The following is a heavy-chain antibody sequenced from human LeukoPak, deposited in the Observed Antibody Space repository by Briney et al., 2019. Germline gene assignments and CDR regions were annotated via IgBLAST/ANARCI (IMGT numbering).Heavy chain of an antibody. Sequence: GGSLRLPCAASGFTFSDYWMSWVRQAPGKGLEWVANIKQDGSEKYYVDSVKGRFTISRDNAKNSLYLQMNSLRAEDTAVYYCAELGITMIGGVWGKGTTVTISS. D-gene: IGHD3-10*02. CDR1: GFTFSDYW. CDR3: AELGITMIGGV. CDR2: IKQDGSEK. V-gene: IGHV3-7*01. J-gene: IGHJ6*04.